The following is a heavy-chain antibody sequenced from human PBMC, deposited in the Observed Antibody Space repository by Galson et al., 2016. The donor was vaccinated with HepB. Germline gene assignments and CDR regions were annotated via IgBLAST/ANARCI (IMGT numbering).Heavy chain of an antibody. CDR2: MNPNSGNT. J-gene: IGHJ4*02. CDR1: GYTFTNFD. Sequence: SVKVSCKASGYTFTNFDINWVRQAPGQGLEWMGWMNPNSGNTGYAQKFQGRVTMTRNTSKNIVYVELSSLRSGDTAVYYCARGRAVNDYWDDRQGYYLDYWGQGSLITVSS. D-gene: IGHD3/OR15-3a*01. V-gene: IGHV1-8*01. CDR3: ARGRAVNDYWDDRQGYYLDY.